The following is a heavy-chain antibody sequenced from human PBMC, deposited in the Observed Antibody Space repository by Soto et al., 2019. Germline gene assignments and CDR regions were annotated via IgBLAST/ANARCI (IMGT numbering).Heavy chain of an antibody. Sequence: EVQLVESGGGLVQPGGSLRLSCAASGFTFSIYWMHWVREAPGKGLVWVSRINGDGSATNYADSVKGRFTISRDNAKNTLHLQMNSLRAEDTALYYCARREATDGVLEFWGQGTLVTVSS. V-gene: IGHV3-74*01. CDR1: GFTFSIYW. J-gene: IGHJ4*02. D-gene: IGHD1-26*01. CDR3: ARREATDGVLEF. CDR2: INGDGSAT.